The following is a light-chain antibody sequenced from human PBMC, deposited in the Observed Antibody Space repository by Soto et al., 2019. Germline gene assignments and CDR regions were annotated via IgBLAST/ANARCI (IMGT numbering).Light chain of an antibody. V-gene: IGLV2-23*01. Sequence: QSALTQPASVSGFPGQSITISCTGTSSDVGSYNHVSWYQQYPGKAPKLMIYEGSKRPSGVSNRFSGSKSGNTASLTISGLQAEDEADYYCCSYAGSSTWVFGGGTKLTVL. CDR2: EGS. CDR3: CSYAGSSTWV. J-gene: IGLJ3*02. CDR1: SSDVGSYNH.